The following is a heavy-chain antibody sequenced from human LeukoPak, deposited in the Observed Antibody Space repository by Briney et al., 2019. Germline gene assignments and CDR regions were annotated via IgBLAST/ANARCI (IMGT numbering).Heavy chain of an antibody. CDR1: GYTFTSYG. V-gene: IGHV1-18*01. CDR3: ARASGVVVVPAASI. Sequence: ASVTVSCTASGYTFTSYGISWVRQAPGQGLEWMGWISAYNGNTNYAQKLQGRVTMTTDTSTSTAYMELRSLRSDDTAVYYCARASGVVVVPAASIWGQGTMVTVSS. J-gene: IGHJ3*02. CDR2: ISAYNGNT. D-gene: IGHD2-2*01.